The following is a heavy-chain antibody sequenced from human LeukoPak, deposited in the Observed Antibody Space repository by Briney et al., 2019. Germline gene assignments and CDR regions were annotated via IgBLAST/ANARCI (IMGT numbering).Heavy chain of an antibody. CDR2: ISAYNGNT. J-gene: IGHJ6*02. Sequence: ASVKVSCKASGYTFTSYGISWVRQAPGQGLEWMGWISAYNGNTNYAQKLQGRVTMTTDTSTSTAYMELRSLRSDDTAVYYCARDSRSWYSYYYCGMDVWGQGTTVTVSS. V-gene: IGHV1-18*01. CDR1: GYTFTSYG. CDR3: ARDSRSWYSYYYCGMDV. D-gene: IGHD6-13*01.